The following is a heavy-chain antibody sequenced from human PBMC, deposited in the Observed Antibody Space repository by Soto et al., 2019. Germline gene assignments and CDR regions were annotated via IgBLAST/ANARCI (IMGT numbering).Heavy chain of an antibody. J-gene: IGHJ6*03. Sequence: SETLSLTCAVYGGSFSGYYWSWIRQPPGKGLEWIGEINHSGSTNYNPSLKSRVTISVDTPKNQFSLKLSSVTAADTAVYYCARRPRVWGSGSYYYYMDVWGKGTTVTVSS. CDR3: ARRPRVWGSGSYYYYMDV. CDR1: GGSFSGYY. D-gene: IGHD3-10*01. V-gene: IGHV4-34*01. CDR2: INHSGST.